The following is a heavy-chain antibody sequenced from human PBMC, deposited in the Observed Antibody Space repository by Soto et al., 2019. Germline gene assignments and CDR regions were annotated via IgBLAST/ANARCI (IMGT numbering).Heavy chain of an antibody. CDR2: IRSKAYGGTT. CDR1: GFTFGDYA. V-gene: IGHV3-49*03. Sequence: PGGSLRLSCTASGFTFGDYAMSWSHQAPGKGLEWVGFIRSKAYGGTTEYAASVKGRFTISRDDSKSIAYLQMNSLKTEDTAVYYCSHGDYLGGYWGQGTLVTVSS. J-gene: IGHJ4*02. CDR3: SHGDYLGGY. D-gene: IGHD4-17*01.